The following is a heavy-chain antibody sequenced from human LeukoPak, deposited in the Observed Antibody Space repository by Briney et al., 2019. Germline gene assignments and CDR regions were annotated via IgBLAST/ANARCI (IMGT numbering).Heavy chain of an antibody. J-gene: IGHJ6*03. CDR1: GRPLGSYA. V-gene: IGHV1-46*01. Sequence: SVKDCCKADGRPLGSYAISWVRQAPGQRLEWMGIISPSGGSTSYAQKFQGRVTMTRDMSTSTVYMELSSLRSEDTAVYYCARGGYYYMDVWGKGTTVTVSS. CDR3: ARGGYYYMDV. CDR2: ISPSGGST.